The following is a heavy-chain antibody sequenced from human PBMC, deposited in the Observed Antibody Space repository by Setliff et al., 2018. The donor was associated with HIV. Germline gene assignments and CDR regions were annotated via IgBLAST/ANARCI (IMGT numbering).Heavy chain of an antibody. CDR1: GYTFINYG. D-gene: IGHD2-21*01. CDR3: ARGGPARVALLYWFDP. J-gene: IGHJ5*02. V-gene: IGHV1-18*01. CDR2: INPYNGNT. Sequence: SVKVSCKASGYTFINYGINWLRQAPGQGLEWVGWINPYNGNTKYGQKFQGTVTMTRDTTTSTAYLELRRLRSDDTTVYFCARGGPARVALLYWFDPWGQGTLVTVSS.